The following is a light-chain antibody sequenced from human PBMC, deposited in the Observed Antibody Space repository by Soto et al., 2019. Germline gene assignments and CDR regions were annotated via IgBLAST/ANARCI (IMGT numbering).Light chain of an antibody. CDR1: QGISSH. CDR2: DAS. V-gene: IGKV3-11*01. CDR3: QQRSNWPRT. J-gene: IGKJ2*01. Sequence: ETVLTQSPATLSLSPGKRATLSCRASQGISSHLAWYQQKPGQAPRLLIYDASTRAPGIPTRFSASGSGTDFTLTISSLEPGAFAVYYCQQRSNWPRTFGQGTKLEMK.